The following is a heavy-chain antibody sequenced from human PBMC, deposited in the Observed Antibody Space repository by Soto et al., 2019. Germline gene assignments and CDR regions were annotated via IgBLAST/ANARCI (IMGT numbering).Heavy chain of an antibody. CDR3: EAWSSYYTIDV. D-gene: IGHD3-3*01. Sequence: PSETLSLTCTGSGGSISSYSWSWIRQPAGKGLECIGRMFTSGITNYNSALKSRVTMSLNTSKMLFTLKLTSVTAADTAVYYCEAWSSYYTIDVWGQGTTVTVSS. V-gene: IGHV4-4*07. J-gene: IGHJ6*02. CDR2: MFTSGIT. CDR1: GGSISSYS.